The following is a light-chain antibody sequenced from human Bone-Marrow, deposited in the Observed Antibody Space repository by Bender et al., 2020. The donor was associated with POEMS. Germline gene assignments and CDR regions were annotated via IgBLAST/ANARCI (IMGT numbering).Light chain of an antibody. CDR2: EVN. J-gene: IGLJ1*01. V-gene: IGLV2-8*01. Sequence: QPALTQPPSASGSRGQSVTISCTGSSSDVGRYEYVSWYQQHPGKAPKLVIYEVNKRPSGVPGRFSGSKSGNTASLTVSALQPEDEADYYCSSYAGDNTFVFGTGTEVTVI. CDR1: SSDVGRYEY. CDR3: SSYAGDNTFV.